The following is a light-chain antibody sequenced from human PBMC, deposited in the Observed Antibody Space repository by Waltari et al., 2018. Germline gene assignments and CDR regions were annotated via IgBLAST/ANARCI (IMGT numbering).Light chain of an antibody. CDR1: ELGDKY. Sequence: SYELTQPPSVSVSPGQTASITCSGTELGDKYSCWYQQKQGQSPILVIYQDTKRPSGIPARFSGSNSGNTATLTISGTQTMDEADYYCQAWDSSTVVFGGGTKLTVL. V-gene: IGLV3-1*01. CDR3: QAWDSSTVV. CDR2: QDT. J-gene: IGLJ3*02.